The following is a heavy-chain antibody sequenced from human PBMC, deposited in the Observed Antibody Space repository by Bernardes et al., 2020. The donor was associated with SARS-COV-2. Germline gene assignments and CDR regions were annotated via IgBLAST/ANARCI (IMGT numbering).Heavy chain of an antibody. J-gene: IGHJ3*02. CDR1: GGSISSGSYC. V-gene: IGHV4-61*09. Sequence: SETLSLTCTVSGGSISSGSYCWSWIRQPAGKGLEWIGHIYTSGSTNYNPSLNSRVTISVDTSKNQFSLKLSSVTAADTAVYYCARDIAVAGGVALDIWGQGTMVTVSS. CDR2: IYTSGST. CDR3: ARDIAVAGGVALDI. D-gene: IGHD6-19*01.